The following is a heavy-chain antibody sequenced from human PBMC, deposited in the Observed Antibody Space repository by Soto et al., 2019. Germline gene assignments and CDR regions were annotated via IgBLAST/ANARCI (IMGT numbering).Heavy chain of an antibody. V-gene: IGHV3-7*03. D-gene: IGHD3-22*01. CDR2: IKEDGSHK. CDR3: ARDGNDYNSRAFDI. J-gene: IGHJ3*02. Sequence: GGSLRLSCAASGVSFSSYWMSWVRLVPGKGLELVANIKEDGSHKYYVDSVKGRFTISRDNARNSLFLQMNSLRADDTATYYCARDGNDYNSRAFDIWGQGTAVTVS. CDR1: GVSFSSYW.